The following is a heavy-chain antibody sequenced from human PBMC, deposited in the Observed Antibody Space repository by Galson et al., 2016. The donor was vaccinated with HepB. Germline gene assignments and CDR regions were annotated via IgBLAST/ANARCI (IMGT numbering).Heavy chain of an antibody. CDR2: LYNSGST. J-gene: IGHJ6*02. CDR1: AGSISSYS. D-gene: IGHD3-10*01. CDR3: ARVNNFEIISPGGDYDYYSGMDV. Sequence: SETLSLTCTVSAGSISSYSWSWIRQTPGKGLEWIGYLYNSGSTKSNPSLKSRVTISLDTSKNQFSLKLSSVTAADTAMYFRARVNNFEIISPGGDYDYYSGMDVWGQGITVTVSS. V-gene: IGHV4-59*01.